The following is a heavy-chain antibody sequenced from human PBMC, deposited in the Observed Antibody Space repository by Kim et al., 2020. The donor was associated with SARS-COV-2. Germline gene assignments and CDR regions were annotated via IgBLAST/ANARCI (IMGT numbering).Heavy chain of an antibody. CDR2: ISNDGSDT. CDR1: GFTFSKYW. V-gene: IGHV3-74*01. J-gene: IGHJ4*02. D-gene: IGHD6-19*01. CDR3: ATWGQSNIGWYNY. Sequence: GGSLRLSCVASGFTFSKYWMYWVRQVPGKCLVWISRISNDGSDTHYSDSVKGRFTVSRDNAKSTLYLHLNSLTVEDTAVYYCATWGQSNIGWYNYWGQGSLVTVSS.